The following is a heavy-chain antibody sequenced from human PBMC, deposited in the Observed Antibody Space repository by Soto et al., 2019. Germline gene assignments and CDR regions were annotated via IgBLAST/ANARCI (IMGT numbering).Heavy chain of an antibody. CDR1: GFTFSSYG. V-gene: IGHV3-30*18. Sequence: QVQLVESGGGVVQPGRSLRLSCAASGFTFSSYGMHWVRQAPGKGLEWVAVISYDGSNKYYADSVKGRFTISRDNSKNTLYLQMNSLRDEDTAVYYCAKDGTMVRGVIYVPGYWGQGTLVTVCS. CDR2: ISYDGSNK. CDR3: AKDGTMVRGVIYVPGY. J-gene: IGHJ4*02. D-gene: IGHD3-10*01.